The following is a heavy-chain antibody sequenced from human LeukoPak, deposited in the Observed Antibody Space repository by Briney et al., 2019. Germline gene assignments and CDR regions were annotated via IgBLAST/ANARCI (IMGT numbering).Heavy chain of an antibody. CDR1: GFTFSSYS. Sequence: EGSLRLSCAASGFTFSSYSMNWVRQAPGKGLEWVSYISSSSSYIYYADSVKGRFTISRDNAKNSLYLQMNSLRAEDTAVYYCASGNPGSFDYWGQGTLVTVSS. J-gene: IGHJ4*02. D-gene: IGHD1-14*01. V-gene: IGHV3-21*05. CDR3: ASGNPGSFDY. CDR2: ISSSSSYI.